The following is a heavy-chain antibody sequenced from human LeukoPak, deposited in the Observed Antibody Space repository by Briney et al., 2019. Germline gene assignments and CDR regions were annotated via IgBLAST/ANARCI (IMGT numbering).Heavy chain of an antibody. Sequence: PGGSLRLSCAASGFTFSSYSMNWVRQAPGKGLEWVSSISSSSSYIYYADSVKGRFTISRDNAKNSLYLQMNSLRAEDTAVYYCAREMATIQAFGIWDQGTMVTVSS. CDR2: ISSSSSYI. D-gene: IGHD5-24*01. CDR1: GFTFSSYS. V-gene: IGHV3-21*01. CDR3: AREMATIQAFGI. J-gene: IGHJ3*02.